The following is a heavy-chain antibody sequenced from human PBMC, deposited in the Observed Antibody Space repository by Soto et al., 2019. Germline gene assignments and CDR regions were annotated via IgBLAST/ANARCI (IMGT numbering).Heavy chain of an antibody. CDR3: AVGTVTTDYFDY. D-gene: IGHD4-17*01. CDR2: INAGNGNT. CDR1: GYTFTSYA. J-gene: IGHJ4*02. Sequence: QVQLVQSGAEVKKPGASVKVSCKASGYTFTSYAMHWMRQAPGQRLEWMGWINAGNGNTKYSQKFQGRVTITRDTSASTAYMELSSLRSEDTAVYYCAVGTVTTDYFDYWGQGTLVTVSS. V-gene: IGHV1-3*01.